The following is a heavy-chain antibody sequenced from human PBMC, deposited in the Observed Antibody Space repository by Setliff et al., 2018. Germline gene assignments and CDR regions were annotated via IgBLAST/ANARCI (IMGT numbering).Heavy chain of an antibody. CDR3: ARAELLWFGGFDP. CDR1: GYTFTSYD. J-gene: IGHJ5*02. Sequence: ASVKVSCKASGYTFTSYDINWVRQATGQGLEWMGWMHPNSGNTGYAQKFQGRVTMTRNTSTSTAYMELSSLRSEDTAVYYCARAELLWFGGFDPWGQGTLVTVSS. D-gene: IGHD3-10*01. V-gene: IGHV1-8*02. CDR2: MHPNSGNT.